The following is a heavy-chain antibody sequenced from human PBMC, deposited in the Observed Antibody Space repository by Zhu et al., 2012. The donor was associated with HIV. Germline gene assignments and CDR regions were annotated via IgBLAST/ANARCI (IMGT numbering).Heavy chain of an antibody. CDR1: GGPFSDSY. D-gene: IGHD1-26*01. V-gene: IGHV4-34*01. CDR2: INHSGGT. J-gene: IGHJ5*02. Sequence: QVQLQQWGAGPLKPSETLSLTCAVYGGPFSDSYWNWIRQPPGKGLEWIGEINHSGGTKYNPSLKSRVTILVDTSKNQFSLKLHSVTAADTAVYFRARKWGAAFDHWGQGSLVTVSS. CDR3: ARKWGAAFDH.